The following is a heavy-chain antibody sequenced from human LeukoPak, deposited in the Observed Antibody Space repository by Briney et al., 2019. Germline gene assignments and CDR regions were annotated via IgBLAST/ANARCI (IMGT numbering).Heavy chain of an antibody. Sequence: SETLSLTCAVYGGSSSGYYWSWIRQPPGKGLEWIGEINHSGSTNYNPSLKSRVTISVDTSKNQFSLKLSSVTAADTAVYYCARAGLRGYSPFDYWGQGTLVTVSS. J-gene: IGHJ4*02. D-gene: IGHD5-18*01. CDR3: ARAGLRGYSPFDY. V-gene: IGHV4-34*01. CDR1: GGSSSGYY. CDR2: INHSGST.